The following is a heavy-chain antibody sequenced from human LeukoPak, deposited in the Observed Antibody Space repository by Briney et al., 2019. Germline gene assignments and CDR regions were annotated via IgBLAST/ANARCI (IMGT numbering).Heavy chain of an antibody. V-gene: IGHV3-30*18. CDR3: AKAFYDILTGFPN. D-gene: IGHD3-9*01. CDR1: GFTFSSYG. Sequence: GRSLRLSCAASGFTFSSYGMHWVRQAPGKGLEWVAVISYDGSNKYYADSEGRFTISRDNSKNTLYLQMNSLRAEDTAVYYCAKAFYDILTGFPNWGQGTLVTVSS. CDR2: ISYDGSNK. J-gene: IGHJ4*02.